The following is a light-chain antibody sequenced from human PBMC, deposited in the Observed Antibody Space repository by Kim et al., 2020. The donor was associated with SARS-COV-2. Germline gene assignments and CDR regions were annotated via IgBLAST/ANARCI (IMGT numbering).Light chain of an antibody. J-gene: IGLJ3*02. CDR3: QAWDSSNWV. V-gene: IGLV3-1*01. CDR1: KLGDKY. Sequence: SYELTQPPSVSVSPGQTASITCSGDKLGDKYACWYQQKPGQSPVLVIYQDSKRLSRIPERFSGSNSGNTATLTISGTQAMDEADYYCQAWDSSNWVFGGGTQLTVL. CDR2: QDS.